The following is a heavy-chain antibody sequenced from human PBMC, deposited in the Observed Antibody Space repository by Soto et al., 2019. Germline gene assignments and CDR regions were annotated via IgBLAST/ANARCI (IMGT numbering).Heavy chain of an antibody. Sequence: GGSLRLSCAASGFTFDDYGMSWVRQAPGKGLEWVSGINWNGGSTGYADSVKGRFTISRDNAKNSLYLQMNSLRAEDTALYHCARARITGTRQGYYYYMDVWGKGTTVTVSS. D-gene: IGHD1-7*01. V-gene: IGHV3-20*01. CDR2: INWNGGST. CDR3: ARARITGTRQGYYYYMDV. J-gene: IGHJ6*03. CDR1: GFTFDDYG.